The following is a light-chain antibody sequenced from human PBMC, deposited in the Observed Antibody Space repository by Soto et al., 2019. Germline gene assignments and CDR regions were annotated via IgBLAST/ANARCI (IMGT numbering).Light chain of an antibody. CDR1: QSISSN. J-gene: IGKJ5*01. CDR3: QQYNSWPTIT. V-gene: IGKV3-15*01. CDR2: DTS. Sequence: EIVMTQSPDTLSVSPGERATLSCRSSQSISSNLAWYQQKPGQPPSLVIYDTSTRATGIPARFSGSGSGTEFTLTISSLQSEDFAVYYCQQYNSWPTITFGQGIRLEIK.